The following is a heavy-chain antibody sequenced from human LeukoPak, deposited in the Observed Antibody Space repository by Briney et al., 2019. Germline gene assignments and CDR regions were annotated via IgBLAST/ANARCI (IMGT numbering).Heavy chain of an antibody. CDR2: INPDGSST. CDR1: GFTLNSDW. CDR3: AKGSSTYSITSYWYFDL. D-gene: IGHD6-13*01. V-gene: IGHV3-74*01. Sequence: TGGSLRLSCAASGFTLNSDWIHWVRQAPGKGLVWVSRINPDGSSTSYADSVKGRFTISRDNSKNTLYLQMNSLRAEDTAVYYCAKGSSTYSITSYWYFDLWGRGTLVTVSS. J-gene: IGHJ2*01.